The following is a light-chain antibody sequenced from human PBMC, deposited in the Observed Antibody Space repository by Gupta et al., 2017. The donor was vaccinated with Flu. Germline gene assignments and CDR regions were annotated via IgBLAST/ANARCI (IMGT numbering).Light chain of an antibody. Sequence: DIQMTQSPSTLSASVGDRVSITCRASQSVTRSLAWYQQKPGEAPNLLIHEASTGESGVPSRFSGGGYGXDFTLTXSRLQNDDFADYCVLQDHSFWTFGXGTRVEIK. CDR2: EAS. CDR3: LQDHSFWT. V-gene: IGKV1-5*03. CDR1: QSVTRS. J-gene: IGKJ1*01.